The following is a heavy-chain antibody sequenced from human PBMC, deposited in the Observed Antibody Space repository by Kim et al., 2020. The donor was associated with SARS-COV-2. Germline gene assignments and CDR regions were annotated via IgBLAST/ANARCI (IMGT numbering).Heavy chain of an antibody. J-gene: IGHJ4*02. D-gene: IGHD1-1*01. Sequence: ASVKVSCKASGYTFTGNYMHWVRQAPGQGLEWMGSINANRGSTNYAQKFQGRVTMTRDTSISTAYMELSRLRSDDTAVYYCVIQQTGIVYWGQGVLVTVSS. CDR1: GYTFTGNY. CDR2: INANRGST. CDR3: VIQQTGIVY. V-gene: IGHV1-2*02.